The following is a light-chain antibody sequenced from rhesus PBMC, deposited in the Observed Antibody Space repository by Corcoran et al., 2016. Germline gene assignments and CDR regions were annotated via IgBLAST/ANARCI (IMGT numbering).Light chain of an antibody. CDR2: AAS. CDR3: QHSYGTPHS. CDR1: ENVNNY. Sequence: DIQMTQSPSSLSASVGDRVTITCRASENVNNYLHWYQQKPGKAPKLLIYAASTLQSGVPSRFSGSGSGTDYNFTISSLQPEDVATYYCQHSYGTPHSFGQGTKVEIK. V-gene: IGKV1-74*01. J-gene: IGKJ2*01.